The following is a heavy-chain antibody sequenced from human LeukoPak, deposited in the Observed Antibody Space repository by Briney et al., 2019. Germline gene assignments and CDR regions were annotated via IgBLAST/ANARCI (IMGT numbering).Heavy chain of an antibody. CDR3: ARDSPPNYYDSSGSKNAFDI. V-gene: IGHV4-4*07. D-gene: IGHD3-22*01. CDR2: IYTSGST. CDR1: GGSISSYY. Sequence: SETLSLTCTVSGGSISSYYWSWIRQPAGKGLEWIGRIYTSGSTNHNPSLKSRVTMSVDTSKNQFSLKLSSVTAADTAVYYCARDSPPNYYDSSGSKNAFDIWGQGTMVTVSS. J-gene: IGHJ3*02.